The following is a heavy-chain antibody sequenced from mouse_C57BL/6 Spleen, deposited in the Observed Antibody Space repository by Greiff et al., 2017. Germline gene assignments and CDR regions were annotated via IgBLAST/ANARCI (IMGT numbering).Heavy chain of an antibody. V-gene: IGHV2-5*01. J-gene: IGHJ1*03. CDR3: AKKRGYDYWYFDV. Sequence: VKLVESGPGLVQPSQSLSITCTVSGFSLTSYGVHWVRQSPGKGLEWLGVIWRGGSTDYNAAFMSRLSITKDNSKSQVFFKMNSLQADDTAIYYCAKKRGYDYWYFDVWGTGTTVTVSS. CDR2: IWRGGST. D-gene: IGHD2-2*01. CDR1: GFSLTSYG.